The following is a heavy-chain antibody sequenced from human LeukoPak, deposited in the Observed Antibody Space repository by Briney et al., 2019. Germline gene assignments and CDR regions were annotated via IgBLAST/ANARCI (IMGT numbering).Heavy chain of an antibody. J-gene: IGHJ4*02. CDR1: GGSISSYY. V-gene: IGHV4-4*07. Sequence: SETLSLTCTVSGGSISSYYWSWIRQPAGKGLEWIGRIYTSGSTNYNPSLKSRVTMSVDTSKNQFSLKLSSVTAADTAVYYCARPRGRWLQPYFDYWGQGTLVTVSS. CDR2: IYTSGST. CDR3: ARPRGRWLQPYFDY. D-gene: IGHD5-24*01.